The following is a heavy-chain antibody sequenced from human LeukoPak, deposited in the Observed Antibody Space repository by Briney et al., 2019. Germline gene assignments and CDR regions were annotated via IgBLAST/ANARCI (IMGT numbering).Heavy chain of an antibody. V-gene: IGHV4-61*02. CDR1: GGSISSGSYY. CDR2: IYTSGST. CDR3: ANSPRRDGYNYYY. Sequence: SETLSLTCTVSGGSISSGSYYWSWIRQPAGKGLEWIGRIYTSGSTNYNPSLRSRVTISVDTSKNQFSLKLSSVTAADTAVYYCANSPRRDGYNYYYWGQGTLVTVSS. J-gene: IGHJ4*02. D-gene: IGHD5-24*01.